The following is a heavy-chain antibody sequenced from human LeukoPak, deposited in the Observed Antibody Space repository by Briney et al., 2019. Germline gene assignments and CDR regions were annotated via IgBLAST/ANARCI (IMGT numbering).Heavy chain of an antibody. CDR1: GGSISSSSYY. J-gene: IGHJ5*02. CDR3: AGSGDGWFDP. CDR2: IYYSGST. D-gene: IGHD3-10*01. Sequence: SETLSLTCTVSGGSISSSSYYWGWIRQPPGKGLEWIGSIYYSGSTYYNPSLKSRVTISVDTSKNQFSLKLTSVTAADTAVYYCAGSGDGWFDPWGQGTLVTVSS. V-gene: IGHV4-39*07.